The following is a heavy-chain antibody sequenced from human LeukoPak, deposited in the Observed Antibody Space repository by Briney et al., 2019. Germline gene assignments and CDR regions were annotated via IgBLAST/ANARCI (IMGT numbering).Heavy chain of an antibody. D-gene: IGHD2-2*01. Sequence: ASVKVSCKASGGTFSSYAISWVRQAPGQGLEWMGGIIPIFGTANYAQKFQGRVTITTDESTSTAYMELSSLRSGDTAVYYCARDSSDAFDIWGQGTMVTVSS. CDR3: ARDSSDAFDI. V-gene: IGHV1-69*05. J-gene: IGHJ3*02. CDR2: IIPIFGTA. CDR1: GGTFSSYA.